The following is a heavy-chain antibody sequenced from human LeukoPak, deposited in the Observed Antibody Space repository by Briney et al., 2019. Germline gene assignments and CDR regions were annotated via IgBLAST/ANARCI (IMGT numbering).Heavy chain of an antibody. Sequence: SQTLSLTCTVSGGSISSGGYYWSWIRQPPGKGLEWIGYIYHSGSTYYNPSLKSRVTISVDRSKNQFSLKLSSVTAADTAVYYCARIYSSASLVFDYWGQGTLVTVSS. V-gene: IGHV4-30-2*01. D-gene: IGHD6-6*01. CDR2: IYHSGST. J-gene: IGHJ4*02. CDR1: GGSISSGGYY. CDR3: ARIYSSASLVFDY.